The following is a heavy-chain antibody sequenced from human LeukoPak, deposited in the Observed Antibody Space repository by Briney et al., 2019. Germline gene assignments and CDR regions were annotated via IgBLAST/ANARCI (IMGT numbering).Heavy chain of an antibody. CDR1: GGSIISSAYY. J-gene: IGHJ4*02. V-gene: IGHV4-30-4*08. Sequence: SQTLYLTCTVSGGSIISSAYYWSWIRQPPGKGLEWIGYIYYSGSTYYNPSLKSRVTISLDTSKNQYSLKLSSVTAADTAVYYCVRTGVSSGSEDSWGQGTLVTVSS. CDR2: IYYSGST. CDR3: VRTGVSSGSEDS. D-gene: IGHD6-19*01.